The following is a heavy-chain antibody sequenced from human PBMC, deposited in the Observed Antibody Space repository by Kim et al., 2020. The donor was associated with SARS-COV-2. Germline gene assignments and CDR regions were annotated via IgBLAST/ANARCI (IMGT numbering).Heavy chain of an antibody. CDR1: GFTFSSHW. Sequence: GGSLRLSCAASGFTFSSHWMHWVRQAPGKGSVWVSRINADRSVIEYAASVKGRFTISRDNAKSTLDLQMNSLRPEDTAVYYCARGSGSYGFDSWGQGVLVTVSS. D-gene: IGHD1-26*01. V-gene: IGHV3-74*01. CDR3: ARGSGSYGFDS. J-gene: IGHJ4*02. CDR2: INADRSVI.